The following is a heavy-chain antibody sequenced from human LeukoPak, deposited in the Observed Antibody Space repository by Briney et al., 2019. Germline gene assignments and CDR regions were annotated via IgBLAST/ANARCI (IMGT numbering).Heavy chain of an antibody. D-gene: IGHD3-10*01. CDR3: ARDGLNTMVRGKIHYYYMDV. J-gene: IGHJ6*03. CDR1: GGSISSSSYY. Sequence: SETLSLTCTVSGGSISSSSYYWGWIRQPPGKGLEWIGSIYYSGNTYYNPSLKSRVTISVDTSKNQFSLKLSSVTAADTAVYYCARDGLNTMVRGKIHYYYMDVWGKGTTVTISS. CDR2: IYYSGNT. V-gene: IGHV4-39*07.